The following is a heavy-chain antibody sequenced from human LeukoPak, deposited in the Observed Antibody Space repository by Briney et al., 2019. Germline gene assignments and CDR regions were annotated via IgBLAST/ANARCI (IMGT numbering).Heavy chain of an antibody. CDR2: ISAYNGNT. CDR3: ARDLGGWYHDY. J-gene: IGHJ4*02. CDR1: GYTFTSYG. D-gene: IGHD6-19*01. Sequence: ASVSVSCKASGYTFTSYGISWGRQAPGRGLEWMGWISAYNGNTTYAQKLQGRVTMTPDTSTSTAYMELRSLRSDDTAVYYCARDLGGWYHDYWGQGTLVTVSS. V-gene: IGHV1-18*01.